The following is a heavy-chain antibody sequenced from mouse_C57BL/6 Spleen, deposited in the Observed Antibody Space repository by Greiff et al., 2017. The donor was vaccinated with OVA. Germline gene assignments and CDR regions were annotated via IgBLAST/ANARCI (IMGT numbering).Heavy chain of an antibody. J-gene: IGHJ2*01. CDR3: TREGLGLR. D-gene: IGHD4-1*01. CDR2: IDPETGGT. Sequence: VQLQQSGAELVRPGASVTLSCKASGYTFTDYEMHWVKQTPVHGLEWIGAIDPETGGTAYNQKFTGKAILTADKSSSTAYMELRSLTSEDSAVYYCTREGLGLRWGQGTTLTVSS. V-gene: IGHV1-15*01. CDR1: GYTFTDYE.